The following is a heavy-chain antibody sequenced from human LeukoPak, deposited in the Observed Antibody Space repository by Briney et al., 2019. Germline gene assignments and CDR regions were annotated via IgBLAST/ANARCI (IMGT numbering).Heavy chain of an antibody. Sequence: GASVKVSCKASGGTSSSYAISWVRQAPGQGLEWMGGIIPIFGTANYAQKFQGRVTITADKSTSTAYMELSSLRSEDTAVYYCAVPSIAARPLSYYYYYYMDVWGKGTTVTVSS. CDR1: GGTSSSYA. V-gene: IGHV1-69*06. CDR3: AVPSIAARPLSYYYYYYMDV. D-gene: IGHD6-6*01. CDR2: IIPIFGTA. J-gene: IGHJ6*03.